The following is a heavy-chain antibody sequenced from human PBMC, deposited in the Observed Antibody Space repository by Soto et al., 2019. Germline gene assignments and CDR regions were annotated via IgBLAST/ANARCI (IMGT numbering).Heavy chain of an antibody. CDR3: ARGVTDGYNRLYFDY. CDR2: IIPIFGTA. CDR1: GGTFSSYA. D-gene: IGHD5-12*01. V-gene: IGHV1-69*13. J-gene: IGHJ4*02. Sequence: ASVKVSCKASGGTFSSYAISWVRQAPGQGLEWMGGIIPIFGTANYAQKFQGRVTITADESTSTAYMELSSLRSEDTAVYYCARGVTDGYNRLYFDYWGQGTLVTVSS.